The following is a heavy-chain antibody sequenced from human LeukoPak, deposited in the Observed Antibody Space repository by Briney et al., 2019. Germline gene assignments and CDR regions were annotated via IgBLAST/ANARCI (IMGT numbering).Heavy chain of an antibody. Sequence: PGGSLRLSCVASGFTFSGFYIHWVRQAPGKGLEWVSSISSSSSYIYYADSVKGRFTISRDNAKNSLYLQMNSLRAEDTAVYYCARGRIAARRGDFDYWGQGTLVTVSS. CDR2: ISSSSSYI. CDR3: ARGRIAARRGDFDY. CDR1: GFTFSGFY. V-gene: IGHV3-21*01. J-gene: IGHJ4*02. D-gene: IGHD6-6*01.